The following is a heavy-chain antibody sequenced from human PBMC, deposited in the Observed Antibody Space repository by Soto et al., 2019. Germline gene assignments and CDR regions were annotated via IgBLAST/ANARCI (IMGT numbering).Heavy chain of an antibody. CDR1: GFTFSSYA. D-gene: IGHD6-19*01. V-gene: IGHV3-23*01. J-gene: IGHJ6*02. CDR3: AKVAVAGIIYYYGMDV. CDR2: ISGSGGST. Sequence: GGSLRLSCAASGFTFSSYAMSWVRQAPGKGLEWVSAISGSGGSTYYADSVKGRFTISRDNSKNTLYLQMNSLRAEDTAVYYCAKVAVAGIIYYYGMDVWGQGTTVTVSS.